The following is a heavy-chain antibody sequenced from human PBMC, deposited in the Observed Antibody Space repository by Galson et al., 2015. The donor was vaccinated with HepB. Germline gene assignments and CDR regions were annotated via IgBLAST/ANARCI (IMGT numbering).Heavy chain of an antibody. D-gene: IGHD3-9*01. CDR3: ARGHEISALTGLLDY. J-gene: IGHJ4*02. V-gene: IGHV1-69*06. CDR1: GGTFSSYA. Sequence: SVKVSCKASGGTFSSYAISWVRQAPGQGLEWMGGIIPIFGTANYAQKFQGRVTITADKSTSTAYMELSSLRSEDTAVYYCARGHEISALTGLLDYWGQGTLVTVSS. CDR2: IIPIFGTA.